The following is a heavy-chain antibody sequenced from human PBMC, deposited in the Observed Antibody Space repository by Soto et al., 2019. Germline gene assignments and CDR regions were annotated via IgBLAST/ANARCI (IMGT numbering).Heavy chain of an antibody. CDR1: GYTFTNYA. CDR3: AKDRIIMPRGVLLLHY. Sequence: ASVKGSCKASGYTFTNYARRWGRQAPGQRLEWMGWINAGNGDTRYSQKFQGRLTISSDTSANTAYMELSDLRSEDTAVYYCAKDRIIMPRGVLLLHYWGQGTLVTLSS. J-gene: IGHJ4*02. D-gene: IGHD3-10*01. V-gene: IGHV1-3*01. CDR2: INAGNGDT.